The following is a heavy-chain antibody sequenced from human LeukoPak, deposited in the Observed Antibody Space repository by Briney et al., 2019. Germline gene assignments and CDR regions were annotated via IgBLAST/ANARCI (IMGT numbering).Heavy chain of an antibody. CDR2: ISSSSSYI. CDR3: ARGRASPRYCSSTSCYVEPGATFDY. D-gene: IGHD2-2*01. Sequence: GGSLRLSCAASGFTFSSYSMNWVRQAPGKGLEWVSSISSSSSYIYYADSVKGRFTISRDNAKNSLYLQMNSLRAEDTAVYYCARGRASPRYCSSTSCYVEPGATFDYWGQGTLVTVSS. V-gene: IGHV3-21*01. CDR1: GFTFSSYS. J-gene: IGHJ4*02.